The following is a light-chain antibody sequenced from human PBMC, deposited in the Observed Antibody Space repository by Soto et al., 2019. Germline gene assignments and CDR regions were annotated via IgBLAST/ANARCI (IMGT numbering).Light chain of an antibody. V-gene: IGLV2-11*01. Sequence: QSVLTQPRSVSGSPGQSVTISCTGTSSDVGGYNYVSWYQQHPGKAPKLMIYDVNKRPSGVPDRFSGSKSANTASLTISGFQAEDEADYYCCSYAGSYTYVFGTGTKVTVL. J-gene: IGLJ1*01. CDR3: CSYAGSYTYV. CDR2: DVN. CDR1: SSDVGGYNY.